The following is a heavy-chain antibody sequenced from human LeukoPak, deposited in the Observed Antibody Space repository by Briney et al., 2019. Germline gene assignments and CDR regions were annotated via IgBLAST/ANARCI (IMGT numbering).Heavy chain of an antibody. CDR1: GFTFSSYW. CDR2: INSDGSST. D-gene: IGHD2-15*01. Sequence: PGGSLRLSCAASGFTFSSYWMHWVRQAPGKGLVWVSRINSDGSSTSYADSVKGRFTISRDNAKNTLYLQMNSLRAEDTAVYYWARDPRATGVVVAATSLDNWGQGTLVTVSS. V-gene: IGHV3-74*01. CDR3: ARDPRATGVVVAATSLDN. J-gene: IGHJ4*02.